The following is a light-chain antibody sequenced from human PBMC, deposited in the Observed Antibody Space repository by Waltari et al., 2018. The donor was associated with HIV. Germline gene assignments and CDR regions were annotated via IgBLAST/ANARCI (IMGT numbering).Light chain of an antibody. V-gene: IGLV2-8*01. J-gene: IGLJ3*02. Sequence: HSVLTQPPSASGSPGQSVAISCTGTNSDIGIYDSVSCYQHIPHKAPRLLIYELSERPSGVPDRFSGSKFNNMTASLTVSDLQAEDEGEYFCSAYGGNNFVLFGGGTKLTVL. CDR1: NSDIGIYDS. CDR3: SAYGGNNFVL. CDR2: ELS.